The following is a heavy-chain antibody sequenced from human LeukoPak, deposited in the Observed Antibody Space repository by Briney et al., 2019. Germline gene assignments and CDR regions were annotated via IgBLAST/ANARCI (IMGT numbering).Heavy chain of an antibody. Sequence: SETLSLTCTVSGGSISSNYWSWIRQPPGKGLEWIGEINHSGSTNYNPSLKSRVTISVDTSKNQFSLKLSSVTAADTAVYYCARGRSNYYGMDVWGQGTTVTVSS. CDR3: ARGRSNYYGMDV. J-gene: IGHJ6*02. CDR2: INHSGST. CDR1: GGSISSNY. V-gene: IGHV4-34*01. D-gene: IGHD1-26*01.